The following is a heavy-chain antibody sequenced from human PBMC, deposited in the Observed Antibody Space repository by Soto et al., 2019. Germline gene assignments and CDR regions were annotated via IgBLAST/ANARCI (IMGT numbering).Heavy chain of an antibody. CDR2: ISGGGSGGDT. CDR3: AKDVRFGSSPSIPFDY. V-gene: IGHV3-23*01. Sequence: AVVLLRVSCGAAGCTFGGYGMSWVRQAPGKGLEWVSAISGGGSGGDTYYADSVKGRFTISRDNSKNTLYLQMNSLRAEDTAVYYCAKDVRFGSSPSIPFDYWGQGTLVTVSS. J-gene: IGHJ4*02. CDR1: GCTFGGYG. D-gene: IGHD6-13*01.